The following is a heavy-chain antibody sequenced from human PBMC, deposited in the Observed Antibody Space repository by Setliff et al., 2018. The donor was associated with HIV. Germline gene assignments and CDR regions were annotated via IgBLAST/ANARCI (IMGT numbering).Heavy chain of an antibody. CDR3: ARDSLVAAMGASAFDI. CDR2: IKQGGSEE. CDR1: GFTFSRYW. V-gene: IGHV3-7*05. Sequence: GGSLRLSCAASGFTFSRYWMTWVRQAPGKGLEWVANIKQGGSEEHYGDSVKGRFTITRDNAENSLYLQMNSLRVEDTAVYYCARDSLVAAMGASAFDIWGHGTMVTVSS. D-gene: IGHD5-12*01. J-gene: IGHJ3*02.